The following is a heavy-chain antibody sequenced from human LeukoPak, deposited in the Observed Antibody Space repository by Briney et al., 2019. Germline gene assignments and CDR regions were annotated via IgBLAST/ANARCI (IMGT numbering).Heavy chain of an antibody. D-gene: IGHD3-9*01. Sequence: GGSLRLSCSASGFTFSSYSMNWVRQAPGKGLEWVSSISSSSTYIYYADSVKGRFTISRDNAENSLYLQMNSLRDEDTAVYYCARGGHYDILTAVVYWGQGTLVTVSS. J-gene: IGHJ4*02. CDR3: ARGGHYDILTAVVY. V-gene: IGHV3-21*01. CDR2: ISSSSTYI. CDR1: GFTFSSYS.